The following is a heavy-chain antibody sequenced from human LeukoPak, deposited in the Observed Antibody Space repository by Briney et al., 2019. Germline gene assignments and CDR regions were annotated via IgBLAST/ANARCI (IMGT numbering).Heavy chain of an antibody. CDR1: GYTFTSYD. V-gene: IGHV1-8*01. CDR2: MNPNSGNT. CDR3: ARGEYSSSWYPFDY. Sequence: ASVKVSCKASGYTFTSYDINWVRQATGQGLELMGWMNPNSGNTGYAQKFQGRLTMTRNTSISTAFMELSSLRSEDTAVYYCARGEYSSSWYPFDYWGQGSLVTVSS. J-gene: IGHJ4*02. D-gene: IGHD6-13*01.